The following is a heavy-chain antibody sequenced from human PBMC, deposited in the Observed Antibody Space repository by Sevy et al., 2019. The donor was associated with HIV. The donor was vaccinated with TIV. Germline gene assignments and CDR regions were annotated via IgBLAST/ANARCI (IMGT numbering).Heavy chain of an antibody. CDR3: VKEGGGEGGDH. CDR1: GFSYSSYG. Sequence: GGSLRLSCAASGFSYSSYGMHWVRQAPGKGLEWVAYIQYDGSNKDYADSVKGRFTISRNNSKNTLDLQMISLRVEDTAVYYCVKEGGGEGGDHWGQGTLVTVSS. J-gene: IGHJ4*02. V-gene: IGHV3-30*02. D-gene: IGHD2-21*01. CDR2: IQYDGSNK.